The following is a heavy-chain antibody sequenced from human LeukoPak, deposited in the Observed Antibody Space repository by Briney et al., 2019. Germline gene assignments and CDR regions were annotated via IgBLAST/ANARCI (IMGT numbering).Heavy chain of an antibody. Sequence: PGGSLRLSCATSGFTFSGAWLSWVRQVPGKGLEWIGRIKSGGATDYAAPVRGRFTISRDVSRATLYLEMNSLKTDDTAIYYCTTVTHFYLGGQGTLVTVSS. D-gene: IGHD2-15*01. CDR2: IKSGGAT. CDR3: TTVTHFYL. J-gene: IGHJ4*02. CDR1: GFTFSGAW. V-gene: IGHV3-15*01.